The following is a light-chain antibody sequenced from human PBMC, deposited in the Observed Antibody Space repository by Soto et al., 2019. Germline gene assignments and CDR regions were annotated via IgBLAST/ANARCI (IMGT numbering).Light chain of an antibody. CDR2: EAT. CDR1: SSDVGGYNS. CDR3: SSYAYSNNFV. V-gene: IGLV2-8*01. J-gene: IGLJ1*01. Sequence: QSVLTQPRSVSGSPGQSVTISCAGTSSDVGGYNSVSWYQQHPGKAPKLLIYEATKRPSGVPDRFSGSKSGNTASLTVSGLQAEDEADYYCSSYAYSNNFVSGTGTKVTVL.